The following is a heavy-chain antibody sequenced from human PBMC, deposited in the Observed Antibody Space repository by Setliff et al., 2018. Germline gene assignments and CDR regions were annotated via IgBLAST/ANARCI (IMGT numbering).Heavy chain of an antibody. D-gene: IGHD2-15*01. Sequence: GSGPTLVNPTQTLTLTCSFSGFSLSDFGVGVGWIRQPPGKAPEWLALIYWDGDEHYTPSLEKRLTITKDTSKNQLVLTVSNMDSMDTATYSCAYRRKMSARYDAFEVWGQGTLVTVSS. V-gene: IGHV2-5*02. CDR3: AYRRKMSARYDAFEV. CDR1: GFSLSDFGVG. CDR2: IYWDGDE. J-gene: IGHJ3*01.